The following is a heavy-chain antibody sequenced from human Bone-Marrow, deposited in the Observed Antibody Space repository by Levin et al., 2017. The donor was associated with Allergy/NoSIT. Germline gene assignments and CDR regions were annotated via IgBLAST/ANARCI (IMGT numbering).Heavy chain of an antibody. CDR2: ISSSSGTI. Sequence: SGGSLRLSCAASGFPFSSYSMNWVRQAAGKGLEWVSYISSSSGTIDYTDSVKGRFTISRDNAKNSVYLQMNSLRDEDTAVYYCTRDLTLGGDSWGQGTLVTVSS. CDR1: GFPFSSYS. J-gene: IGHJ5*01. CDR3: TRDLTLGGDS. V-gene: IGHV3-48*02. D-gene: IGHD3-16*01.